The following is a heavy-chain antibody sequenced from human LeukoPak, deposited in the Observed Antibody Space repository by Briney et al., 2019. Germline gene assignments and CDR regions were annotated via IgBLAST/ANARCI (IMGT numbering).Heavy chain of an antibody. D-gene: IGHD3-22*01. Sequence: ASVKVSCKASGGTFSSYAISWVRQAPGQGLEWVGGIIPIFGTANYAQKFQGRVTITADESTSTAYMELSSLRSEDTAVYYCARLSYEEGYFDYWGQGTLVTVSS. CDR1: GGTFSSYA. CDR3: ARLSYEEGYFDY. V-gene: IGHV1-69*13. CDR2: IIPIFGTA. J-gene: IGHJ4*02.